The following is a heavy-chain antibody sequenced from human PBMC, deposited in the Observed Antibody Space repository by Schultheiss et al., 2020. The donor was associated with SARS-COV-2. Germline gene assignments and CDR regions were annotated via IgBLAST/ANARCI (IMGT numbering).Heavy chain of an antibody. CDR3: AKDGRYSYGLLGGRENWFDP. Sequence: GGSLRLSCAASGFTFSSYAMSWVRQAPGKGLEWVSAISGSGGSTYYADSVKGRFTISRDNSKNTLYLQMNSLRAEDTAVYYCAKDGRYSYGLLGGRENWFDPWGQGTLVTVSS. D-gene: IGHD5-18*01. V-gene: IGHV3-23*01. J-gene: IGHJ5*02. CDR2: ISGSGGST. CDR1: GFTFSSYA.